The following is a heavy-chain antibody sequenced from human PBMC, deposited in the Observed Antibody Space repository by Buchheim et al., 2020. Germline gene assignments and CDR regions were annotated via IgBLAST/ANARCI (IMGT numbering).Heavy chain of an antibody. J-gene: IGHJ4*02. CDR3: ARERQSRGDYGF. D-gene: IGHD3-22*01. Sequence: QVQLVQSGAAVKKPGASVRVSCNASGYTFTRYYVHWVRQVPGQGLEWMGLINPTVGSISYAQKFQGRVRMTRDLSTSAVYMELSSLTFEDTAVYYCARERQSRGDYGFWGQGTL. CDR2: INPTVGSI. V-gene: IGHV1-46*01. CDR1: GYTFTRYY.